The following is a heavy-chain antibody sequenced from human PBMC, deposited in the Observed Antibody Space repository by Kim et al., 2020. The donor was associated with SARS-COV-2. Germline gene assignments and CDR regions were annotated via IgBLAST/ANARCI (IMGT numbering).Heavy chain of an antibody. CDR1: EFPFDYYS. D-gene: IGHD1-26*01. CDR2: ITWDGKYT. V-gene: IGHV3-43*01. CDR3: THEGGTIYYAY. J-gene: IGHJ4*02. Sequence: GGSLRLSCSTSEFPFDYYSVHWVRQAPGKGLEWVSLITWDGKYTYYADSVKGRFTVSRDNNKKSLYLLMSSLRTEDTAFYYCTHEGGTIYYAYWGQGTLVTVSS.